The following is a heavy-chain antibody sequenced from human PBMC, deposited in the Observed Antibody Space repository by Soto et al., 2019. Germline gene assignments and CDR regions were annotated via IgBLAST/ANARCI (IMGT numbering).Heavy chain of an antibody. CDR2: IYPGDSDT. D-gene: IGHD3-22*01. J-gene: IGHJ3*02. V-gene: IGHV5-51*01. CDR1: GYSFTSYW. Sequence: PGESLKVSCKGSGYSFTSYWIGWVRKMPGKGLEWMGIIYPGDSDTRYSPSFQGQVTISADKSISTAYLQWSSLKASDTAMYYCARRPTYYYDSSAYGAFDIWGQGTMVTVSS. CDR3: ARRPTYYYDSSAYGAFDI.